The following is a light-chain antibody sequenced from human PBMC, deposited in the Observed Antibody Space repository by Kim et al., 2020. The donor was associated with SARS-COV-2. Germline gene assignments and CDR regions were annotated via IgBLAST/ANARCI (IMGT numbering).Light chain of an antibody. CDR1: QSISTW. CDR3: HQYFVYPWT. Sequence: SASVGDRVTITCRDSQSISTWLAWCQQKPGKAPKVLIYDASSLQAGVPSRFSGSGSGTEFTLTISSLQPGDFATYYCHQYFVYPWTFGQGTKVEI. J-gene: IGKJ1*01. V-gene: IGKV1-5*01. CDR2: DAS.